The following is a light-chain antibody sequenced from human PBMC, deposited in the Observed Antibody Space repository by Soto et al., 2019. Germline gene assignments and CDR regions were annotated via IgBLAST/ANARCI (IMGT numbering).Light chain of an antibody. V-gene: IGKV1-39*01. J-gene: IGKJ2*01. CDR2: ATS. CDR1: HSMSDY. Sequence: DIPMTQSPSSLSASVGDRVTLTCRASHSMSDYLNWYRQKPGRAPELLIYATSTLQSGVPSRFSGNRSGTEFTLTISGLQPEDFATYFCQQSFSTPYTFGQGTKLEI. CDR3: QQSFSTPYT.